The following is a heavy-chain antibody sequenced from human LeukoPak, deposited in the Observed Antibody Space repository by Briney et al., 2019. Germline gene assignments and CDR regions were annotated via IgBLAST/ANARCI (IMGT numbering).Heavy chain of an antibody. CDR3: ARGAIDG. CDR2: IYSGGNT. CDR1: GLTVSSDY. J-gene: IGHJ4*02. Sequence: GGSLRLSCATSGLTVSSDYMSWVRQARGKGLEWVSLIYSGGNTHYADSVKGRFTISRDNSKNTLYLQMNSLRAEDTAVYYCARGAIDGWGQGTLVTVSS. D-gene: IGHD3-22*01. V-gene: IGHV3-53*01.